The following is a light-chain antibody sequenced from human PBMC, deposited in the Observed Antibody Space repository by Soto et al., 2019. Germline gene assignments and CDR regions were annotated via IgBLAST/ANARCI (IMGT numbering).Light chain of an antibody. CDR3: QQYHSWPHT. CDR2: GAF. V-gene: IGKV3-15*01. CDR1: QSVTTN. J-gene: IGKJ2*01. Sequence: ETVLTQSPATLSVSPGERATFSCKASQSVTTNLAWYQQKPGQVPRLLIYGAFTRATGTPARFSGSGSGTEFTLSISSLQSEDFAIYHCQQYHSWPHTFGQGTKVDIK.